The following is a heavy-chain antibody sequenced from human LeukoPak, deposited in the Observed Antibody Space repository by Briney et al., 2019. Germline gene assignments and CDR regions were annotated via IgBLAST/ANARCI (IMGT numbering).Heavy chain of an antibody. CDR1: GFTFSSYE. V-gene: IGHV3-48*03. CDR2: ISSSGSTL. J-gene: IGHJ4*02. D-gene: IGHD1-26*01. CDR3: ARQTGLKVGAHGFDY. Sequence: GGSLRLSCAASGFTFSSYEMNWVRQAPGKGLEWVSYISSSGSTLYYADSVKGRFTISRDNAKNSLYLQMNSLRAEDTAVYYCARQTGLKVGAHGFDYWGQGTPVTVSS.